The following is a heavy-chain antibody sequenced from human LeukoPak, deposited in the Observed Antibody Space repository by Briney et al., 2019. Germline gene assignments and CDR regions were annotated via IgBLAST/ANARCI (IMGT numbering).Heavy chain of an antibody. J-gene: IGHJ4*02. CDR2: ISYDGSNK. CDR3: ARDKSDHRVWFGELLPSSDY. V-gene: IGHV3-30-3*01. CDR1: GFTFSSYA. Sequence: PGGSLRLSCAASGFTFSSYAMHWVRQAPGKGLEWVAVISYDGSNKYYADSVKGRFTISRDNSKNTLYLQMNSLRAEDTAVYYCARDKSDHRVWFGELLPSSDYWGQGTLVTVSS. D-gene: IGHD3-10*01.